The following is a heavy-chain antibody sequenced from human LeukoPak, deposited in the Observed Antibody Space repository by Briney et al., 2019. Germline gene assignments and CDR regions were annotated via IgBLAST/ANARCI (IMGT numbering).Heavy chain of an antibody. V-gene: IGHV4-39*01. J-gene: IGHJ4*02. CDR2: IYYSGST. Sequence: PSETLSLTCTVSGGSISSSSYYWGWIRQPPGKGLEWIGSIYYSGSTYYNPSLKSRVTIFVDTSKNQFSLKLSSVTAADTAVYYCARLGYYDSSTFDYWGQGTLVTVSS. D-gene: IGHD3-22*01. CDR3: ARLGYYDSSTFDY. CDR1: GGSISSSSYY.